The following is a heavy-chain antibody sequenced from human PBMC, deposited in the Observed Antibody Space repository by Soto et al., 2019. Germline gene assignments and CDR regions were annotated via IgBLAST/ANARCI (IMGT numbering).Heavy chain of an antibody. CDR1: GGSISSSSYY. V-gene: IGHV4-39*01. CDR3: ARINVDKDMAHYYYYYGMDV. CDR2: IYYSGST. Sequence: PXGTLSLTCPVCGGSISSSSYYWGWIRQPPGKGLEWIGSIYYSGSTYYNPSLKSRVTISVDTSKNQFSLKLSSVTAADTAVYYCARINVDKDMAHYYYYYGMDVWGQGTTVTVSS. J-gene: IGHJ6*02. D-gene: IGHD5-18*01.